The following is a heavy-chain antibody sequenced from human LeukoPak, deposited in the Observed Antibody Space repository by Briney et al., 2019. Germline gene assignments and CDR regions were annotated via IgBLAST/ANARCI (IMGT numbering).Heavy chain of an antibody. CDR3: AKAAVTSCRGAFCYPFDY. Sequence: GGSLRLSCAASAFTFSSAGMSWVRQAPGKGLEWVVNFNQDGSGKYYVDSVKGRFTISRDSSKNTLFLQMNRLSLEDAAVYYCAKAAVTSCRGAFCYPFDYWGLGTLVTVSS. J-gene: IGHJ4*02. CDR1: AFTFSSAG. V-gene: IGHV3-7*03. D-gene: IGHD2-15*01. CDR2: FNQDGSGK.